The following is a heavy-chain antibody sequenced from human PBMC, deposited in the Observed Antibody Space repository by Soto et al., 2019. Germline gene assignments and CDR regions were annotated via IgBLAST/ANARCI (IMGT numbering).Heavy chain of an antibody. CDR1: GFTFSSYA. Sequence: EVQLLESGGGLVQPGGFLRLSCAASGFTFSSYAMSWVRQAPGKGLEWVSAISGSGGSTYYADSVKGRFTISRDNSKNTLYLQMNSLRAEDTALYYCAKDASSGITSFDLWGRGTLVTVSS. V-gene: IGHV3-23*01. CDR2: ISGSGGST. D-gene: IGHD3-3*01. CDR3: AKDASSGITSFDL. J-gene: IGHJ2*01.